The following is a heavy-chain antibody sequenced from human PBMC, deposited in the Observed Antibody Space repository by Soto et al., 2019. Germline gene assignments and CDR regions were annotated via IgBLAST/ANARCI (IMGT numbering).Heavy chain of an antibody. J-gene: IGHJ6*03. CDR1: GFTFSSYS. Sequence: EVQLVESGGGLVQPGGSLRLSCAASGFTFSSYSMNWVRQAPGKGLEWVSYISSSSSTIYYADSVKGRITISRDNAKNSLYLQMNSLRAEDTAVYYCARDLVLDERRVATIASDYYYYYYMDVWGKGTTVTVSS. CDR2: ISSSSSTI. V-gene: IGHV3-48*01. D-gene: IGHD5-12*01. CDR3: ARDLVLDERRVATIASDYYYYYYMDV.